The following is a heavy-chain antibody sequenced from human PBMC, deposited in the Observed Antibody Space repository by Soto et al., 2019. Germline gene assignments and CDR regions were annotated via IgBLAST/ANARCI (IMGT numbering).Heavy chain of an antibody. V-gene: IGHV3-7*01. CDR1: GFSFSSNW. Sequence: GSLRLSCTASGFSFSSNWMSWVRQAPGKGPEWVANINQDGSEKYCADSVEGRFTISRDNAKNSLYLQMDSLRVEDTALYYCFNVAFGYWGRGTLVTVSS. CDR3: FNVAFGY. CDR2: INQDGSEK. J-gene: IGHJ4*02.